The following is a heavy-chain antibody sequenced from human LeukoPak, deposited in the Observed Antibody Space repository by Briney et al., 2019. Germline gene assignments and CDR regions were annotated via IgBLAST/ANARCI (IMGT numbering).Heavy chain of an antibody. Sequence: ASVTVSCKASGYSFTDYYMHWARQAPGQGLEWVGRINANRGVTNYEQKVQGRVTMTRDTSISTGYMELSGLTSDDTAVYYCARLPHVDTATWGQGTLVTVSS. CDR1: GYSFTDYY. D-gene: IGHD5-18*01. CDR2: INANRGVT. CDR3: ARLPHVDTAT. J-gene: IGHJ4*02. V-gene: IGHV1-2*06.